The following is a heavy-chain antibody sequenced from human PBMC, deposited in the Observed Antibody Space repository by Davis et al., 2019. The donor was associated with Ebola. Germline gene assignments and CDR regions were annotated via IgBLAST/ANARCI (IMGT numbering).Heavy chain of an antibody. CDR3: AREEYSAAAGLYYYYGMDV. J-gene: IGHJ6*02. D-gene: IGHD6-13*01. Sequence: SQTLSLTCAISGDSVSSNSAAWNWIRQSPSRGLEWLGRTYYRSKWYNDYAVSVKSRITINPDTSKNQFSLQLNSVTPEDTAVYYCAREEYSAAAGLYYYYGMDVWGQGTTVTVSS. CDR1: GDSVSSNSAA. CDR2: TYYRSKWYN. V-gene: IGHV6-1*01.